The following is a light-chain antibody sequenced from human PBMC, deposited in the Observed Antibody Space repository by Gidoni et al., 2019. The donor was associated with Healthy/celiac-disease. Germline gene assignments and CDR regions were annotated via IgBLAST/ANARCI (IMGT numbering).Light chain of an antibody. Sequence: SYELTQPHSVSVSPGQTARITCSGDALPKQYAYWYQQKPGQAPVLVIYKDSERPSGIPERFSGSSSGTTVTLTISGVQAEDEADYYCQSADSSGTYNWVFGGGTKLTVL. V-gene: IGLV3-25*03. J-gene: IGLJ3*02. CDR2: KDS. CDR1: ALPKQY. CDR3: QSADSSGTYNWV.